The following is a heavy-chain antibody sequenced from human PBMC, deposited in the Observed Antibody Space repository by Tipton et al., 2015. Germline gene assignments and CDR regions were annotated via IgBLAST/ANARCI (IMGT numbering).Heavy chain of an antibody. J-gene: IGHJ3*02. Sequence: TLSLTCTVSGGSISTSTYYWVWIRQPPGKGLEWIGSIYYSGSTSYNPSLNSRVTISIDTSKNQFSLKLSSVTAADTAVYYCASLVDTAMVTRAFDIWGQGTMVTVSS. D-gene: IGHD5-18*01. V-gene: IGHV4-39*01. CDR2: IYYSGST. CDR1: GGSISTSTYY. CDR3: ASLVDTAMVTRAFDI.